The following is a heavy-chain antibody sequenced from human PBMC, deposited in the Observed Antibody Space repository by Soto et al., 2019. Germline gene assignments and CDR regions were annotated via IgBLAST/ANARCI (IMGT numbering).Heavy chain of an antibody. V-gene: IGHV4-59*01. J-gene: IGHJ6*02. D-gene: IGHD1-26*01. CDR1: GGSISSYY. CDR2: IYYSGST. CDR3: ASLSGPSMDV. Sequence: SETLSLTCTVSGGSISSYYWSWIRQPPGKGLEWIGYIYYSGSTNYNPSLKSRVTISVDTSKNQFSLKLSSVTAADTAVYYCASLSGPSMDVWGQGTTVTVSS.